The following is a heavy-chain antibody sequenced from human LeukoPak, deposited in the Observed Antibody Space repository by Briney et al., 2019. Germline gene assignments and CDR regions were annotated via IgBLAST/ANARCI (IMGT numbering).Heavy chain of an antibody. CDR2: INPSAGTT. CDR1: GYTFTSYY. V-gene: IGHV1-46*01. CDR3: ASGTTDIVVVPATLRNYYFDY. D-gene: IGHD2-2*01. J-gene: IGHJ4*02. Sequence: GASVKVSCKASGYTFTSYYMHWVRQAPGQGLEWMGIINPSAGTTTYAQKFQGRVTMTSDMSTSTAYMELSSLRSEDTAVYYCASGTTDIVVVPATLRNYYFDYWGQGTLVTVSS.